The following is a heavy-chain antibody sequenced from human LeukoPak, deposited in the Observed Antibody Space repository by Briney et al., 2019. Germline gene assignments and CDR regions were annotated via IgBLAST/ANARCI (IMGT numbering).Heavy chain of an antibody. CDR2: INPNSGGT. J-gene: IGHJ4*02. Sequence: ASVKVSCKASGYTFTGYYMHWVRQAPGQGLEWMGWINPNSGGTNYAQKFQGRVTMTRDTSISTAYMELSRLRSDDTAVYYCARALVGGPLRYFDWLPTSPRDYWGQGTLVTVSS. CDR3: ARALVGGPLRYFDWLPTSPRDY. V-gene: IGHV1-2*02. CDR1: GYTFTGYY. D-gene: IGHD3-9*01.